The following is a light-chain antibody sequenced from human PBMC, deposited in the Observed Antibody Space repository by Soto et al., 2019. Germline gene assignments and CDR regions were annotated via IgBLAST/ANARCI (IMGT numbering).Light chain of an antibody. CDR1: QSISSW. V-gene: IGKV1-5*03. J-gene: IGKJ2*01. CDR2: KAS. CDR3: QQYNSYPYT. Sequence: DIQMTQSPSTLSESVGDRVTITCRASQSISSWLAWYQQKPGKAPRLLIYKASSLESGVPSRFSGSGSGTEVGLPISSLQPDDFATYYCQQYNSYPYTFGQGTKLEIK.